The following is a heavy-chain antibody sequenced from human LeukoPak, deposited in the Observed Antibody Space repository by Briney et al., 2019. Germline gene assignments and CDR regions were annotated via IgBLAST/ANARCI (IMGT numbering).Heavy chain of an antibody. J-gene: IGHJ4*02. CDR2: IYYSGST. Sequence: SETLSLTCTVSGGSISSYYWSWIRQPPGKGLEGIGYIYYSGSTNYNPSLKSRVTISVDTSKNQFSLKLSSVTAADTAVYYCARYYYDSSAVFDYWGQGTLVTVSS. CDR3: ARYYYDSSAVFDY. V-gene: IGHV4-59*01. CDR1: GGSISSYY. D-gene: IGHD3-22*01.